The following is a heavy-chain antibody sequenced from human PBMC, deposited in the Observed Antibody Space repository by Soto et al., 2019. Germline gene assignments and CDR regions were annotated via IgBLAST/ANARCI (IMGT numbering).Heavy chain of an antibody. Sequence: GGSLRLSCAASGFTFSSYGMHWVRQAPGKGLEWVAVISYDGSNKYYADSVKGRFTISRDNSKNTLYLQMNSLRAEDTAVYYCAKDPRGSGRYHGTYQSRYYYYGLDVWGQGTTVTVSS. V-gene: IGHV3-30*18. D-gene: IGHD3-10*01. CDR2: ISYDGSNK. CDR1: GFTFSSYG. J-gene: IGHJ6*02. CDR3: AKDPRGSGRYHGTYQSRYYYYGLDV.